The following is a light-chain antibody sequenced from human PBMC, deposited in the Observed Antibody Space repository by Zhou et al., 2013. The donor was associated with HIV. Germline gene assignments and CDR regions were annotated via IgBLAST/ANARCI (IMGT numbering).Light chain of an antibody. V-gene: IGKV3D-15*01. CDR2: GAS. Sequence: EAVMTQSPATLSVSPGERATLSCRASQNVPYLAWYQKKSGQPPRLLIFGASNRAPDRATGIPDRFSASGSGTEFTLTINSLQSEDSAVYYCQQYDHWPPNTFGRGTILEIK. J-gene: IGKJ2*01. CDR1: QNVPY. CDR3: QQYDHWPPNT.